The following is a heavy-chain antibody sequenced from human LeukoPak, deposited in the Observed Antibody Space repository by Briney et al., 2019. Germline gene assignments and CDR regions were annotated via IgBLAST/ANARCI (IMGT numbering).Heavy chain of an antibody. V-gene: IGHV3-23*01. CDR3: AKVTFGSGTNKYLDP. CDR2: ISGGGST. Sequence: GGSLRLSCAASGFTFNMFAMTWVRQAPGKGMEWVSTISGGGSTYYADSVKGRSTVSRDNARSTLYLRVSSLRAEDTAVYYCAKVTFGSGTNKYLDPWGQGTLVTVPS. J-gene: IGHJ5*02. D-gene: IGHD3-10*01. CDR1: GFTFNMFA.